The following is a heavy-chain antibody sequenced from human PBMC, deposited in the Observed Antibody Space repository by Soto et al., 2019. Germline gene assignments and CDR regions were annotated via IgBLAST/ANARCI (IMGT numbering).Heavy chain of an antibody. V-gene: IGHV4-4*07. J-gene: IGHJ5*02. CDR3: VRDGTKTLRDWFDP. CDR1: GASISGFY. CDR2: IYATGTT. Sequence: LSLTCTVSGASISGFYWSWIRKSAGKGLEWIGRIYATGTTDYNPSLKSRVMMSVDTSKKQFSLKLRSVTAADTAVYYCVRDGTKTLRDWFDPWGQGISVTVPQ. D-gene: IGHD1-1*01.